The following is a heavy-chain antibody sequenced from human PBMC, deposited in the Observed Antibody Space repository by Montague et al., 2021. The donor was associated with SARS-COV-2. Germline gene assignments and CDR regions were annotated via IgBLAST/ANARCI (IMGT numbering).Heavy chain of an antibody. CDR2: IHYTGST. CDR3: ARGNYLDY. CDR1: DDSITSYY. Sequence: SETLSLTCSVSDDSITSYYWSWIRQPPGKGLEWIGYIHYTGSTNYNASLKSRVIISIDTSKNQFSLRLNSVTAADTAVYYCARGNYLDYWGQGTLVIVSS. J-gene: IGHJ4*02. V-gene: IGHV4-59*01.